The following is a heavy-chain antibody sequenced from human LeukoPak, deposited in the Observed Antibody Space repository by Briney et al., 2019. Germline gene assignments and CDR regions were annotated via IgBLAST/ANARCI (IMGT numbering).Heavy chain of an antibody. CDR1: GGSISSSSDY. Sequence: SETLSLTCTVSGGSISSSSDYWSWIRQHPGKGLEWIGYIYYSGSTYYNPSLKSRVTISVDTSKNQFSLKLSSVTAADTAVYYCARIGGDSSGYIGPFDYWGQGTLVTVSS. CDR2: IYYSGST. V-gene: IGHV4-31*03. CDR3: ARIGGDSSGYIGPFDY. J-gene: IGHJ4*02. D-gene: IGHD3-22*01.